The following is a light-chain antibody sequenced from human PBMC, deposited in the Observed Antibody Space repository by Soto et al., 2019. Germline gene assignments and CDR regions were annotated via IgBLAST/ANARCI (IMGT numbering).Light chain of an antibody. J-gene: IGKJ5*01. Sequence: EIVMTQSPATLSVSPGERVTLSCRASQSVSSNLAWYQQKPGQAPRLLIYGASTRATGIPARFSGSGSATEFTLTISSLEPEDFAVYYCQQYNNWPPTITFGQGTRLEIK. V-gene: IGKV3-15*01. CDR1: QSVSSN. CDR2: GAS. CDR3: QQYNNWPPTIT.